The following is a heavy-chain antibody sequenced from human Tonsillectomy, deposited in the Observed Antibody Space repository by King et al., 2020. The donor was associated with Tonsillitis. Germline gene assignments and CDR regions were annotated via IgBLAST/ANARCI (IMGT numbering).Heavy chain of an antibody. CDR2: IYYSGST. V-gene: IGHV4-31*03. CDR1: GGSISSGGYY. D-gene: IGHD5-12*01. J-gene: IGHJ1*01. CDR3: ARVSDSGYDKLIQR. Sequence: VQLQESGPGLVKPSQTLSLTCTVSGGSISSGGYYWSWIRQHPGKGLEWIGYIYYSGSTYYNPSLKSRLTISVDTSKNPFSLKLSSVTAADTAVYYCARVSDSGYDKLIQRWGQGGLVTASS.